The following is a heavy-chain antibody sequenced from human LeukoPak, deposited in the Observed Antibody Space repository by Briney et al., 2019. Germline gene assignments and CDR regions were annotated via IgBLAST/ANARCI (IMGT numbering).Heavy chain of an antibody. J-gene: IGHJ6*02. CDR3: ARDGVLRYFGTYCYYGMDV. CDR1: GFTFSSYW. CDR2: INSDGSST. Sequence: PGGSLRLSCAASGFTFSSYWMHWVRQAPGKGLVWVSRINSDGSSTSYADSVKGRFTVSRDNAKNTLYLQMNSLRAEDTAVYYCARDGVLRYFGTYCYYGMDVWGQGTTVTVSS. V-gene: IGHV3-74*01. D-gene: IGHD3-9*01.